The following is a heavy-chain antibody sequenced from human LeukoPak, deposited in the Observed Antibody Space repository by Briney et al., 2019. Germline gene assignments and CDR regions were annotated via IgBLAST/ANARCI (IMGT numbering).Heavy chain of an antibody. CDR1: GGSISTYY. CDR2: IYHSGST. D-gene: IGHD5-12*01. CDR3: ARDGYSGSDAL. Sequence: DPSGTLSLTCTVSGGSISTYYWTWIRQPPGKGLEWIGYIYHSGSTNYNPSLKSRVTISVDTSQNQFSLKLSSVTAADTAVYYCARDGYSGSDALWGQGTLVTVSS. V-gene: IGHV4-59*01. J-gene: IGHJ4*02.